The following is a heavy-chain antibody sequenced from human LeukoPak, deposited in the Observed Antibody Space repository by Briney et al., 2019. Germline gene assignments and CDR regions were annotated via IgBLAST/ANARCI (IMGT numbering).Heavy chain of an antibody. CDR1: GFTFSSYA. Sequence: PGGSLRLSCAASGFTFSSYAMSWVRQAPGKGPEWVSTISGSGGSTYYADSVKGRFTISRDNSKNTLYLQMNSLRAEDTAVYYCAKGPIANGYYFEYWGQGGLVTVSS. J-gene: IGHJ4*02. D-gene: IGHD6-13*01. CDR2: ISGSGGST. V-gene: IGHV3-23*01. CDR3: AKGPIANGYYFEY.